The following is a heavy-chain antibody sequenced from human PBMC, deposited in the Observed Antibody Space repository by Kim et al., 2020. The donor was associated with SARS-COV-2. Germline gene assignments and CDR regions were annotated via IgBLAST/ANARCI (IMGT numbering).Heavy chain of an antibody. CDR1: GFTFGSYA. V-gene: IGHV3-23*01. D-gene: IGHD1-1*01. CDR3: AKNVGKLDTPFEY. CDR2: INYNGDRT. Sequence: GGSLRLSCAASGFTFGSYAMSWVRQAPGMGLVWVSVINYNGDRTHYADSVKGRFTISRDNSKNTLYLQMSSLRAEDTAVYFCAKNVGKLDTPFEYWGQG. J-gene: IGHJ4*02.